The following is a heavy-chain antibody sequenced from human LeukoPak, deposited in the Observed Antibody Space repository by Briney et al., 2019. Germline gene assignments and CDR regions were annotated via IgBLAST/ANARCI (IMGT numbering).Heavy chain of an antibody. Sequence: SVTVSCKASGGTFSSYAISWVRQAPGQGLEWMGGIIPIFGTANYAQKFQGRVTITADESTSTAYMELSSLRSEDTAVYYCASGPIGYSGYEYGTDVWGQGTTVTVSS. CDR1: GGTFSSYA. J-gene: IGHJ6*02. V-gene: IGHV1-69*13. D-gene: IGHD5-12*01. CDR2: IIPIFGTA. CDR3: ASGPIGYSGYEYGTDV.